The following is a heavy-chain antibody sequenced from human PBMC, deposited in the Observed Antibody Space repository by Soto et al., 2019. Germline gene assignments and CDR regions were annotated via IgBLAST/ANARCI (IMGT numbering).Heavy chain of an antibody. CDR3: ARDRGVAPPVAGNTHYYYYMDV. D-gene: IGHD6-19*01. V-gene: IGHV1-18*01. J-gene: IGHJ6*03. CDR2: ISAFNGNT. Sequence: QDQLLQSGAEVKKPGASVTVSCKPSGYSFTNYGITWVRQAPGQGLEWMGWISAFNGNTHYAQKLQGRVTMNTEAATSTAFLELRSLRSDDTAVYYCARDRGVAPPVAGNTHYYYYMDVWGKGTTVTVSS. CDR1: GYSFTNYG.